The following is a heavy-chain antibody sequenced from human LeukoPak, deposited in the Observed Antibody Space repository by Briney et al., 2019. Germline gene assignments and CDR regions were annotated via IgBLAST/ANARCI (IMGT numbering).Heavy chain of an antibody. V-gene: IGHV4-4*07. CDR1: GGSISSYY. J-gene: IGHJ4*02. D-gene: IGHD6-13*01. CDR2: IYTSGST. Sequence: SETLSLTCTVSGGSISSYYWSWIRQPAGKGLEWIGRIYTSGSTNYNPSLKSRVTMSVDTSKNQFSLKLSSVTAADTAVYYCARDTYSTHPGSFDYWGQGTLVTVSS. CDR3: ARDTYSTHPGSFDY.